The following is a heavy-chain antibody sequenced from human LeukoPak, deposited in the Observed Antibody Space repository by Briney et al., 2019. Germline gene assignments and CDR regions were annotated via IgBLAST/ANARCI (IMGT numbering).Heavy chain of an antibody. CDR2: ITPIFGTA. Sequence: GASVKVSCKASGGTFSSYAISWVRQAPGQGLEWMGGITPIFGTANYAQKFQGRVTITTDESTSTAYMELSSLRSEDTAVYYCTYDILTGASSGYFDYWGQGTLVTVSS. CDR1: GGTFSSYA. D-gene: IGHD3-9*01. J-gene: IGHJ4*02. CDR3: TYDILTGASSGYFDY. V-gene: IGHV1-69*05.